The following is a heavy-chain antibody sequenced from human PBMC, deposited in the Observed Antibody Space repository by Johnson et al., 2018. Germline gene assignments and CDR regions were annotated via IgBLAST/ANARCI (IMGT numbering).Heavy chain of an antibody. CDR3: ARDSPGGGWPLDAFDI. Sequence: QVQLVESGGGLVKPGGSLRLSCAASGFTFSDYYMRWIRQAPGKGLEWVSYISSSGSTIYYADSVKGRFTISRDNAKNSLNLQMNSLRAEDTAVYYRARDSPGGGWPLDAFDIWGQGTMVTVSS. CDR1: GFTFSDYY. J-gene: IGHJ3*02. D-gene: IGHD6-19*01. CDR2: ISSSGSTI. V-gene: IGHV3-11*04.